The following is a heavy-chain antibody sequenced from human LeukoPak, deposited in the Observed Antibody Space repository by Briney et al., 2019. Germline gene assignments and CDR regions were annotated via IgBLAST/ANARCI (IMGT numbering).Heavy chain of an antibody. Sequence: SETLSLTCAVYGGSFSGYYWSWIRQPPGKGLEWIGEINHSGSTNYNPSLKSRVTISVDTSKNQFSLKLSSVTAADTAVYYCARARGYDYYYWGQGTLVTVSS. CDR1: GGSFSGYY. CDR2: INHSGST. V-gene: IGHV4-34*01. D-gene: IGHD5-12*01. J-gene: IGHJ4*02. CDR3: ARARGYDYYY.